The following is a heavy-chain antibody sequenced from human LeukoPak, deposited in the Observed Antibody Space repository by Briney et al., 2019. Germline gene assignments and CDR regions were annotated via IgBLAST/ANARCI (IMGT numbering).Heavy chain of an antibody. CDR1: GYTFTSYG. CDR2: ISAYNGNT. J-gene: IGHJ6*02. Sequence: ASVTVSCKASGYTFTSYGISWVRQAPGQGLEWMGWISAYNGNTNYAQKLQGRVTMTTDTSTSTAYMELRSLRSDDTAVYYCARLYTGYSSGWYSGGLYGMDVWGQGTTVTVSS. V-gene: IGHV1-18*01. CDR3: ARLYTGYSSGWYSGGLYGMDV. D-gene: IGHD6-13*01.